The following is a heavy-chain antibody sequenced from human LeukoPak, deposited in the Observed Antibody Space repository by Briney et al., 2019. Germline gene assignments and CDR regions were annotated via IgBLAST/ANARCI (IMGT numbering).Heavy chain of an antibody. CDR1: GFTVSSNY. J-gene: IGHJ3*02. V-gene: IGHV3-53*01. D-gene: IGHD4-17*01. CDR3: ARERSATVNGAFDI. CDR2: IYSGGST. Sequence: GGSLRLSCAVSGFTVSSNYMTWVRQAPGKGLEWVSVIYSGGSTYYADSVKGRFTISRDNSKNTVYLQMRGLGAEDTAVYYRARERSATVNGAFDIWGQGTMVTVSS.